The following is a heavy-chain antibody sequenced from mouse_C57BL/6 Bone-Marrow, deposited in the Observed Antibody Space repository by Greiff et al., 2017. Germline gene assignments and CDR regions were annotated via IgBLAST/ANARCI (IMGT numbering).Heavy chain of an antibody. V-gene: IGHV1-82*01. D-gene: IGHD3-2*02. Sequence: VQLQQSGPELVKPGASVTISCKASGYAFSSSWMNWVKQRPGKGLEWIGRIYPGDGDTNYNGKFKGKATLTADKSSSTAYMQLSSLTSEDSAVYFCAREQLRLQLDYWGQGTSVTVSS. J-gene: IGHJ4*01. CDR2: IYPGDGDT. CDR1: GYAFSSSW. CDR3: AREQLRLQLDY.